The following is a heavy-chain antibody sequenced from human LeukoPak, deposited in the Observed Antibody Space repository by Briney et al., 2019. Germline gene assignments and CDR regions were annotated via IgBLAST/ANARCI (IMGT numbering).Heavy chain of an antibody. D-gene: IGHD3-10*01. CDR3: ARDRYGGSTVSLYDY. Sequence: GASVTVSCKASGGTFSSYAISWVRQAPGQGLEWMGGIIPIFGTANCAQKFQGRVTITADESTSTAYMELSSLRSEDTAVYYCARDRYGGSTVSLYDYWGQGTLVTVSS. V-gene: IGHV1-69*13. CDR2: IIPIFGTA. CDR1: GGTFSSYA. J-gene: IGHJ4*02.